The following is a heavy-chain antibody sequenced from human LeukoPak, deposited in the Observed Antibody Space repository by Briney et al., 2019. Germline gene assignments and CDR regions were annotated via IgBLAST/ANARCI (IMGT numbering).Heavy chain of an antibody. V-gene: IGHV3-30*02. CDR3: ARSLRNAFDI. CDR2: IRYDGSNK. Sequence: PGGSLRLSCAASGFTFSSYGMHWVRQAPGKGLKWVTFIRYDGSNKYYADSVKGRFTISRDNSKNTLYLQMNSLRAEDTAVYYCARSLRNAFDIWGQGTMVTVSS. J-gene: IGHJ3*02. CDR1: GFTFSSYG. D-gene: IGHD3-3*01.